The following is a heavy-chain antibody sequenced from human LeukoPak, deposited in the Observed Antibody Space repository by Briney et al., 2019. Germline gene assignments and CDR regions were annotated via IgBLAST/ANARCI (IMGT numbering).Heavy chain of an antibody. D-gene: IGHD3-16*01. CDR3: AREGGSASSEVY. Sequence: SETLSLTCTVSGYSISSGYYWGWIRQPPGKGLEWIGSMFYSKNSYYNPSLKSRVTISLDTSKNQFSLKLSSVTAADTTVYYCAREGGSASSEVYWGQGVLVTVSS. CDR1: GYSISSGYY. J-gene: IGHJ4*02. V-gene: IGHV4-38-2*02. CDR2: MFYSKNS.